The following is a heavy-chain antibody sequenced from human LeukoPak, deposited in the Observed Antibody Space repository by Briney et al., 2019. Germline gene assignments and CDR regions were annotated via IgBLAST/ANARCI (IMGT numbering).Heavy chain of an antibody. CDR2: IWYNGSNK. J-gene: IGHJ4*02. Sequence: GGSLRLSCAASGFTFSSYGMHWVRQAPGKGLEWLAVIWYNGSNKYYADSVKGRFTISRDNSKNTLYLQMNSLRAEDTAVYYCARDRKGYSYGPSLGYWGQGTLVTVSS. CDR1: GFTFSSYG. CDR3: ARDRKGYSYGPSLGY. V-gene: IGHV3-33*01. D-gene: IGHD5-18*01.